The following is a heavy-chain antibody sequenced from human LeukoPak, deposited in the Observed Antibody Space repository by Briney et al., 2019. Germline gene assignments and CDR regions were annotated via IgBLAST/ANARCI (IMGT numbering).Heavy chain of an antibody. D-gene: IGHD4-23*01. CDR1: GGSINDYY. J-gene: IGHJ4*02. Sequence: SETLSLTCTVSGGSINDYYWSWIRQPPGEGLEWIGNIYYSGTTSYNPSLESRVIISVDTSKNQFSLKLNSVTAADTAVYYCARATTVVTPDYWGQGTLVTVSS. CDR3: ARATTVVTPDY. V-gene: IGHV4-59*01. CDR2: IYYSGTT.